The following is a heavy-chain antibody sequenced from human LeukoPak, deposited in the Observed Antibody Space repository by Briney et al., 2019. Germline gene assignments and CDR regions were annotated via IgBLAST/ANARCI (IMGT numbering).Heavy chain of an antibody. CDR1: GGTFSSYA. J-gene: IGHJ6*02. Sequence: SVKVSCKASGGTFSSYAISWVRQAPGQGLEWMGEIIPIFGTANYAQKFQGRVTITADESTSTAYMELSSLRSEDTAVYYCARVTLGYSRSGDNYYYYGMDVWGQGTTVSVSS. CDR2: IIPIFGTA. CDR3: ARVTLGYSRSGDNYYYYGMDV. V-gene: IGHV1-69*01. D-gene: IGHD6-13*01.